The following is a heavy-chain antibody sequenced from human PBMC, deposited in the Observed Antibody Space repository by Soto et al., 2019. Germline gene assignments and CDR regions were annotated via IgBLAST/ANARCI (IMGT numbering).Heavy chain of an antibody. D-gene: IGHD2-15*01. J-gene: IGHJ4*02. CDR3: ARSAGNAGRFSEY. CDR1: GYTFTSYW. Sequence: GESLKISCKGSGYTFTSYWIGWVRQMPGEGLEWLGVIYPGDSDTRYSPSFQGQVTISADKYINTAYLQWGSLKASDSAIYYCARSAGNAGRFSEYWGQGNPLTVSS. V-gene: IGHV5-51*01. CDR2: IYPGDSDT.